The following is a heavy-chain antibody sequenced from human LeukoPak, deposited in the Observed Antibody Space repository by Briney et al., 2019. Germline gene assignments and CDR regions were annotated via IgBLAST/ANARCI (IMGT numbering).Heavy chain of an antibody. Sequence: PGGSLRLSCAAFGFTFSDYYMSWIRQAPGKGLEWVSYISSSDSPIYYADSVKGRFTISRDNAKNSLYLQMNSLRAEDTAVYYCARGAAHNWFDPWGQGTLVTVSS. CDR1: GFTFSDYY. V-gene: IGHV3-11*01. D-gene: IGHD6-6*01. CDR3: ARGAAHNWFDP. CDR2: ISSSDSPI. J-gene: IGHJ5*02.